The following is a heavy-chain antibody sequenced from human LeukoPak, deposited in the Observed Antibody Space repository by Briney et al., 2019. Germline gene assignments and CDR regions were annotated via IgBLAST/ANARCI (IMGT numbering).Heavy chain of an antibody. CDR2: ISGSGGST. CDR3: AKAATTPIHYYYYYYMDV. Sequence: PGGSLRLSCAASGFSFSSYAMSWVRQAPGKGLEWVSAISGSGGSTYYADSVKGRFTISRDNSKNTLYLQMNSLRAEDTAVYYCAKAATTPIHYYYYYYMDVWGKGTTVTVSS. D-gene: IGHD6-25*01. CDR1: GFSFSSYA. J-gene: IGHJ6*03. V-gene: IGHV3-23*01.